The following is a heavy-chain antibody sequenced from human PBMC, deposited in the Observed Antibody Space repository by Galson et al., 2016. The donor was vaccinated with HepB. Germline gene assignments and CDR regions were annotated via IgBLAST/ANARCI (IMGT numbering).Heavy chain of an antibody. CDR3: ARGAARIVGASYIFDY. V-gene: IGHV1-69*13. Sequence: SVKVSCKASGGTFRSYGISWVRQAPGQGLEWMGGIIPIFGTANYAQKFQGRVTITADESTSTAYMELSSLRSEDTAVYYCARGAARIVGASYIFDYWGQGTLVTVSS. J-gene: IGHJ4*02. D-gene: IGHD1-26*01. CDR1: GGTFRSYG. CDR2: IIPIFGTA.